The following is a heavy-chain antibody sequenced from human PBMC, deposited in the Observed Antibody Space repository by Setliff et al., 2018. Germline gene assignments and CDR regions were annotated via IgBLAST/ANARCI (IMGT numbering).Heavy chain of an antibody. CDR3: ARDRTAYSYGLDV. CDR1: GGSISPYF. J-gene: IGHJ6*02. D-gene: IGHD5-18*01. Sequence: SETLSLTCTVSGGSISPYFWSWIRQSPGKGLEWIGYVYHNGXTXFNPXXKTRVTMSVDTSKNQFALNLRSVTAADSAVYYCARDRTAYSYGLDVWGQGTTVTVSS. CDR2: VYHNGXT. V-gene: IGHV4-59*01.